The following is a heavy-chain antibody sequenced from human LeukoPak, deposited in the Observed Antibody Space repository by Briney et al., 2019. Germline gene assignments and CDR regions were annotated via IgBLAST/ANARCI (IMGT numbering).Heavy chain of an antibody. Sequence: TGGSLRLSCAASGFTFSSYAMSWVRQAPGKGLEWVSAISGSGGSTYYADSVKGRFTISRDNSKNTLYLQMNSLRAEDTAVYYCAGRDYYDSSGYHNDAFDIWGQGTMVTVSS. D-gene: IGHD3-22*01. CDR3: AGRDYYDSSGYHNDAFDI. V-gene: IGHV3-23*01. J-gene: IGHJ3*02. CDR2: ISGSGGST. CDR1: GFTFSSYA.